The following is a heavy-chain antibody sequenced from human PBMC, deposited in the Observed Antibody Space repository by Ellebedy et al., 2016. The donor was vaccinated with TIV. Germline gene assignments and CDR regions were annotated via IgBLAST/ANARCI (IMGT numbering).Heavy chain of an antibody. CDR3: ARRGSYGDYAVQVNNWFDR. CDR1: GFSFRSYW. Sequence: GESLKISCVASGFSFRSYWMSWVRQAPGKGLEWVANIYQDGSEKYYVDFVKGRFTISRDNAKNSLYLQLNSLRVEDTAVYYCARRGSYGDYAVQVNNWFDRWGQGALVTV. V-gene: IGHV3-7*01. D-gene: IGHD4-17*01. J-gene: IGHJ5*02. CDR2: IYQDGSEK.